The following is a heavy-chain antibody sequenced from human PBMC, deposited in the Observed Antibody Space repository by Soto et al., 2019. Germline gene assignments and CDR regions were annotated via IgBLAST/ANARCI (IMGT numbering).Heavy chain of an antibody. CDR2: ISAYNGNT. CDR1: GYTFTSYG. CDR3: AREFTGDYDFWSGFENSNWFDP. Sequence: ASVKVSCKASGYTFTSYGISWVRQAPGQGLEWMGWISAYNGNTSYAQKLQGRVTMTRDTSTSTVYMELSSLRSEDMAVYYCAREFTGDYDFWSGFENSNWFDPWGQGTLVTVSS. D-gene: IGHD3-3*01. J-gene: IGHJ5*02. V-gene: IGHV1-18*03.